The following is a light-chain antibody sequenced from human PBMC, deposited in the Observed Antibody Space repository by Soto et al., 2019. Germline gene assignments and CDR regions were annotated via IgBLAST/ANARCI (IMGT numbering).Light chain of an antibody. CDR2: EVS. Sequence: DIQMTQSPSTLFVSVGDTVTITCRASQSSNKWLAWYQQKPGKTPKLLIYEVSTLESGVPSRFSGSGSGTAFALTISSLQRDDIATYYCQPYNSFFGQGPKLEIK. J-gene: IGKJ2*01. CDR3: QPYNSF. CDR1: QSSNKW. V-gene: IGKV1-5*03.